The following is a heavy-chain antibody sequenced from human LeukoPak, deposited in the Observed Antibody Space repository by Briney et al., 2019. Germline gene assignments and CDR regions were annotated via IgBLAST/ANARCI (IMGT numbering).Heavy chain of an antibody. CDR3: ARARYYDFWSGYRSYYYYMDV. CDR1: GGSFSGYY. V-gene: IGHV4-34*01. J-gene: IGHJ6*03. CDR2: INHSGST. D-gene: IGHD3-3*01. Sequence: SETLSLTCAVYGGSFSGYYWRWIRQPPGRAREWIGEINHSGSTNYNASLKSRVAISVDTSKNQFSLKLSSVTSADTAVYYCARARYYDFWSGYRSYYYYMDVWGKGTTVTVSS.